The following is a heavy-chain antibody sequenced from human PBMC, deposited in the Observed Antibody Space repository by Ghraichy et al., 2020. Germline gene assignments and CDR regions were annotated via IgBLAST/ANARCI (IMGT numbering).Heavy chain of an antibody. J-gene: IGHJ3*02. CDR2: IYYSGST. CDR3: ARELYYYDSSGYRHDAFDI. D-gene: IGHD3-22*01. V-gene: IGHV4-59*01. Sequence: SETLSLTCTVSGGSISGYCWSWIRQPPGKGLEWIGYIYYSGSTNYNPSLKSRVTISVDTAKNQFSLKLSSVTAADTAVYYCARELYYYDSSGYRHDAFDIWGQGTMVTVSS. CDR1: GGSISGYC.